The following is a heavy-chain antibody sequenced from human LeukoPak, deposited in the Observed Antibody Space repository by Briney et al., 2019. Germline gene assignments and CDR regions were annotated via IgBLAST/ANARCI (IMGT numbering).Heavy chain of an antibody. V-gene: IGHV4-59*08. D-gene: IGHD2-21*02. CDR1: GGSISSYY. CDR3: ARQLLPYRAYCGGDCSSVGPLDP. Sequence: SETLSLTCTVSGGSISSYYWSWIRQPPGKGLEWIGYIYYSGSTNYNPSLKSRVTISVDTSKNHFALTLSTLTASVTAVYYCARQLLPYRAYCGGDCSSVGPLDPWGQGTLVTVSS. CDR2: IYYSGST. J-gene: IGHJ5*02.